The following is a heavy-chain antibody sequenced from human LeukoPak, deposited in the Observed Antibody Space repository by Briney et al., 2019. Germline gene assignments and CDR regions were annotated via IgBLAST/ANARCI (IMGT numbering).Heavy chain of an antibody. CDR1: GFTFSSYS. CDR3: ARDPYSGGYGDYYYYYMDV. J-gene: IGHJ6*03. D-gene: IGHD1-26*01. Sequence: GGSLRLSCAASGFTFSSYSMNWVRQAPGKGLEWVSYISSSSSTIYYADSVKGRFTISRDNAKNSLYLQINSLRAEDTAVYYCARDPYSGGYGDYYYYYMDVWGKGTTVTISS. V-gene: IGHV3-48*01. CDR2: ISSSSSTI.